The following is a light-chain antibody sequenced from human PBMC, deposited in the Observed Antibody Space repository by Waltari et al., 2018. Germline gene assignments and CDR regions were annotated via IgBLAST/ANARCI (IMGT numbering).Light chain of an antibody. CDR3: QHYVSLPVT. CDR1: QSVTRA. J-gene: IGKJ1*01. CDR2: GAS. V-gene: IGKV3-20*01. Sequence: IVLTQPPGTLSLSPGESATPSCRTSQSVTRALAWYQQKPGQAPRLLIYGASNRDTGIPDRFSGSGSGTDFSLTISSLEPEDFAMYYCQHYVSLPVTFGQGTKVEVK.